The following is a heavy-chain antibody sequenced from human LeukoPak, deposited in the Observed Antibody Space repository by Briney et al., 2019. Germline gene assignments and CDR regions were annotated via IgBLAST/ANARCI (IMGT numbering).Heavy chain of an antibody. V-gene: IGHV4-59*08. D-gene: IGHD3-10*01. CDR1: GGSISSYS. J-gene: IGHJ2*01. CDR3: ARQIGDAFGHWYFDL. CDR2: IYYSGST. Sequence: SETLSLTCTVSGGSISSYSWNWIRQPPGKGLEWIGYIYYSGSTNYNPSLKSPVTISVDTSKNPFSLKLSSVTAADTAVYYCARQIGDAFGHWYFDLWGSGTLVTVSS.